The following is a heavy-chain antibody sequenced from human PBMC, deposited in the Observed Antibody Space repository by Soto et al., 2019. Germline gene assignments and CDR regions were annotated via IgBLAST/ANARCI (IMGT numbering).Heavy chain of an antibody. CDR2: IYSGGST. CDR1: GFTVSSNY. CDR3: ARVGSYAPISLYYYYYGMDV. D-gene: IGHD2-2*01. J-gene: IGHJ6*02. V-gene: IGHV3-66*01. Sequence: GGSLRLSCAASGFTVSSNYMSWVRQAPGKGLEWVSVIYSGGSTYYADSVKGRFTISRDNSKNTLYLQMNSLRAEDTAVYYCARVGSYAPISLYYYYYGMDVWGQGTTVTVSS.